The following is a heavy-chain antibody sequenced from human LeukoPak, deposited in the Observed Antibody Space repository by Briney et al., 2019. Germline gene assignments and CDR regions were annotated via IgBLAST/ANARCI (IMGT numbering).Heavy chain of an antibody. CDR1: GFTFSSYE. CDR2: ISSSGSTM. J-gene: IGHJ4*02. CDR3: AKHLPLRGGDFD. Sequence: PGGSLRLSCAASGFTFSSYEMNWVRQAPGKGLEWVSHISSSGSTMYYADSVKGRFTISRDNAKNSLYLQMNSLRAEDTAVYYCAKHLPLRGGDFDWGQGTLVTVSS. D-gene: IGHD2-21*02. V-gene: IGHV3-48*03.